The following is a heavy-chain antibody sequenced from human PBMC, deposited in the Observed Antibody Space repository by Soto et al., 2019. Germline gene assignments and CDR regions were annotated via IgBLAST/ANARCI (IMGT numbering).Heavy chain of an antibody. Sequence: ASVKVSCKASGYTFTSYAMLWVRQAPGQRLEWMGWINAGNGNTKYSQKFQGRVTITRDTSASTAYMELSSLRSEDTAVYYCARSVVVPAAPDYWGQGTLVTVSS. CDR3: ARSVVVPAAPDY. CDR1: GYTFTSYA. D-gene: IGHD2-2*01. J-gene: IGHJ4*02. CDR2: INAGNGNT. V-gene: IGHV1-3*01.